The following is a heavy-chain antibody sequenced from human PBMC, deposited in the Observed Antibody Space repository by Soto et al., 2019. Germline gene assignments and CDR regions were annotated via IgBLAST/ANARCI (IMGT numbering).Heavy chain of an antibody. CDR2: MSVFNGDT. D-gene: IGHD3-16*01. V-gene: IGHV1-18*01. J-gene: IGHJ6*02. CDR3: ATKDDHKDGQPYYYGMDI. CDR1: GYTSSSYG. Sequence: QVQLLQSGGEVKTPGASLKVSCKAIGYTSSSYGINWVRQAPGQGLEWMGWMSVFNGDTKYARKFQGRVAITKDPGTRTDHMDLMNLRSDDAAVYFRATKDDHKDGQPYYYGMDIWGQGTTVTVSS.